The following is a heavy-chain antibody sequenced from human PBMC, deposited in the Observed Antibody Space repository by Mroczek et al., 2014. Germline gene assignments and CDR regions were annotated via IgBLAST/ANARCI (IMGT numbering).Heavy chain of an antibody. CDR3: ARHSITMIRSPRGWGEQGAFDI. V-gene: IGHV4-39*01. CDR1: GGSISSSSYY. Sequence: QVQLQQWGPGLVKPSETLSLTCTVSGGSISSSSYYWGWIRQPPGKGLEWIGSIYYSGSTYYNPSLKSRVTISVDTSKNQFSLKLSSVTAADTAVYYCARHSITMIRSPRGWGEQGAFDIWGQGTMVTVSS. D-gene: IGHD3-22*01. CDR2: IYYSGST. J-gene: IGHJ3*02.